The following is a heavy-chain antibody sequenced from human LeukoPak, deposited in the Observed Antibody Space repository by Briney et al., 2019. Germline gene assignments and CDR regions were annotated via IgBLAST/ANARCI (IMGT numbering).Heavy chain of an antibody. CDR3: ARDWAAYYYDSSGYYLGS. V-gene: IGHV1-2*06. J-gene: IGHJ5*02. D-gene: IGHD3-22*01. CDR2: INPNSGGT. CDR1: GYTFTGYY. Sequence: ASVKVSCKASGYTFTGYYMHWVRQAPGRGLERMGRINPNSGGTNYAQKFQGRVTMTRDTSISTAYMELSRLRSDDTAVYYCARDWAAYYYDSSGYYLGSWGQGTLVTVSS.